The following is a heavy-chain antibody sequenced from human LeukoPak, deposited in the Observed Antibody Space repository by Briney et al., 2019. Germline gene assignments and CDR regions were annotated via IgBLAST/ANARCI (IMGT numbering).Heavy chain of an antibody. Sequence: PGGTLRLSCAASGFAFDDYMKHWVRQVPGKGNEWVSLSSWDGGTTNYADSVKGRFTISRDNSKNYLYFLMNDLTAEDTAFYYCARGGYGGVFDYWGQGTLVTVSS. CDR3: ARGGYGGVFDY. CDR2: SSWDGGTT. J-gene: IGHJ4*02. D-gene: IGHD4-23*01. V-gene: IGHV3-43D*04. CDR1: GFAFDDYM.